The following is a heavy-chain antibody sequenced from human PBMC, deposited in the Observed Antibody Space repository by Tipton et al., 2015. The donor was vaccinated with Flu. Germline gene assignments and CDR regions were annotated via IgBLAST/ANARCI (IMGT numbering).Heavy chain of an antibody. CDR3: AREGGPSSSWSPGFFYFDY. CDR1: GGTFSSYA. J-gene: IGHJ4*02. CDR2: IIPIFGTA. Sequence: QVQLVQSGAEVKKPGSSVKVSCKAFGGTFSSYAISWVRQAPGQGLEWMGGIIPIFGTANYAQKFQGRVTITADESTSTAYMELSSLRSEDTAVYYCAREGGPSSSWSPGFFYFDYWGQGTLVTVSS. V-gene: IGHV1-69*01. D-gene: IGHD6-13*01.